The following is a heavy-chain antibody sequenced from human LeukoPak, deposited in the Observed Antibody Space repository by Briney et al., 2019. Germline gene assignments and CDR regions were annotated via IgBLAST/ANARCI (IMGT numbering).Heavy chain of an antibody. CDR1: GGSISSYY. Sequence: PSETLSLTCTVSGGSISSYYWSWIRQPPGKGLEWIGYIYYSGSTNYNPSLKSRVTISVDTSKNQFSLKLSSVTAADTAVYYCARDRVRFLEWLSGMGVWGKGTTVTVSS. V-gene: IGHV4-59*01. CDR2: IYYSGST. D-gene: IGHD3-3*01. CDR3: ARDRVRFLEWLSGMGV. J-gene: IGHJ6*04.